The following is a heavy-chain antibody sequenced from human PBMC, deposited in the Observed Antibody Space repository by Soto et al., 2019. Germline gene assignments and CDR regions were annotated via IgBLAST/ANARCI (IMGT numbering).Heavy chain of an antibody. Sequence: QVQLVESGGGVVQPGRSLRLSCAASGFTFSSYGMHWVRQAPGKGLEWVAVISYDGSNKYYADSVKGRFTISRDNSKNTLYQQMNSLRAEDTAVYYCAKDREIQLWLLSYFDYWGQGTLVTVSS. CDR3: AKDREIQLWLLSYFDY. V-gene: IGHV3-30*18. CDR1: GFTFSSYG. J-gene: IGHJ4*02. D-gene: IGHD5-18*01. CDR2: ISYDGSNK.